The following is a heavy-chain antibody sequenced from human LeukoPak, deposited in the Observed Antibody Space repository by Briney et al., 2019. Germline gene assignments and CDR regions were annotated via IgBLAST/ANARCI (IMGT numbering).Heavy chain of an antibody. Sequence: ASVEVSCKASGYTFTSYDINWVRQATGQGLEWMGWMNPNSGNTGYAQKFQGRVTMTRNTSISTAYMELSSLRSEDTAVYYCATDPHCSSTSCYNYWGQGTLVTVSS. CDR1: GYTFTSYD. V-gene: IGHV1-8*01. J-gene: IGHJ4*02. CDR3: ATDPHCSSTSCYNY. CDR2: MNPNSGNT. D-gene: IGHD2-2*02.